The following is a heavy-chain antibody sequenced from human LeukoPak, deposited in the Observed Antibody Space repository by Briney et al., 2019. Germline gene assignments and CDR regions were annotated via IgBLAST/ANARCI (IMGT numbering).Heavy chain of an antibody. CDR1: GFTFSSYW. CDR2: ISDNGGST. J-gene: IGHJ6*02. CDR3: AKDHFPAKVPNYYYGMDV. Sequence: PGGSLRLSCAASGFTFSSYWMSWVRQAPGKGLEWVSTISDNGGSTYYADSVKGRFTISRDNSKNTVSLQMDRLGAEDTALYYCAKDHFPAKVPNYYYGMDVWGQGTTVTVSS. V-gene: IGHV3-23*01. D-gene: IGHD2-2*01.